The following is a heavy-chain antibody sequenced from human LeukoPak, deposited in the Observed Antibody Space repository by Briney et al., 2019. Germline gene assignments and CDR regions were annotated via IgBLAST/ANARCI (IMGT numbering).Heavy chain of an antibody. CDR3: AKCGNSGCHLIDY. CDR2: MSSVT. V-gene: IGHV3-23*01. Sequence: GGSLRLSCAASGFTFSNFAMSWVRQAPGKGLEWVSAMSSVTYYADSVKGRFTISRDDSKSTLFLQMNSLRAEDTAVYYCAKCGNSGCHLIDYWGQGTLVTVSS. CDR1: GFTFSNFA. D-gene: IGHD5-12*01. J-gene: IGHJ4*02.